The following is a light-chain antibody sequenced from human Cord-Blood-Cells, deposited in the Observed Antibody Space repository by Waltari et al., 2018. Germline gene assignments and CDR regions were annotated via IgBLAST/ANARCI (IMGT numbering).Light chain of an antibody. J-gene: IGKJ2*01. CDR3: QQYGSEYT. CDR1: QRVSSSY. Sequence: IVLTQSPGTLPLSAGESATLSCRASQRVSSSYLAWYQQKPGQAPRLLIYDASSRATGIPDRFSGSGSGTDFTLTISRLEPEDFAVYYCQQYGSEYTFGQGTKLEIK. V-gene: IGKV3-20*01. CDR2: DAS.